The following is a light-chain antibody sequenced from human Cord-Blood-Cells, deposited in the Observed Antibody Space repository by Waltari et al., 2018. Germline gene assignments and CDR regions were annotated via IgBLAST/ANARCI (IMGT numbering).Light chain of an antibody. J-gene: IGKJ1*01. CDR1: KRISSY. CDR2: AAS. CDR3: QQSYSTPWT. V-gene: IGKV1-39*01. Sequence: DIQMTQSPSSLSASVGDRVTITCRTSKRISSYLNWYQKKPGKARKLLIYAASSLQSGVRSSFSGSGSGTDFTLTISSLQPQDFATYDCQQSYSTPWTFGQGTNVESK.